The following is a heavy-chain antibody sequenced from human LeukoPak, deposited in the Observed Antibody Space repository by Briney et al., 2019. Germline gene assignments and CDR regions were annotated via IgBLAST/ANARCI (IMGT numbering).Heavy chain of an antibody. D-gene: IGHD2-2*01. Sequence: GGSLRLPCAASGFTFSSYGMHWVRQAPGKGLEWVAFIRYDGSNKYYADSVKGRFTISRDNSKNTLYLQMNSLRAEDTAVYYCPKGPIPILALIVVVPGATIDYWRQGTLVTVSS. J-gene: IGHJ4*02. CDR2: IRYDGSNK. CDR3: PKGPIPILALIVVVPGATIDY. V-gene: IGHV3-30*02. CDR1: GFTFSSYG.